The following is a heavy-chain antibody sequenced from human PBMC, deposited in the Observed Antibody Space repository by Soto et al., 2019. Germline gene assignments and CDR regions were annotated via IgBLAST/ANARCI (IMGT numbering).Heavy chain of an antibody. J-gene: IGHJ4*02. Sequence: ASVKVSCKTSGYSFTDYKLHWVRQAPGQGLEWMGWVDPNGGGSNSAQKFQGSVTMTWDTSITTAYLDLTRLTTNDTATYFCATWVDYGDFEGFDFWGQGTLVTASS. CDR2: VDPNGGGS. V-gene: IGHV1-2*04. CDR1: GYSFTDYK. D-gene: IGHD4-17*01. CDR3: ATWVDYGDFEGFDF.